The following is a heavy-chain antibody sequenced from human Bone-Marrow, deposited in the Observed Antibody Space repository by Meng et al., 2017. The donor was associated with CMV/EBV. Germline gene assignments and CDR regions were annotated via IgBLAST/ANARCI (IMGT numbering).Heavy chain of an antibody. Sequence: LRLSCTVSGGSISSGGYYWSWIRQHPGKGLEWIGYIYYSGSTYYNPSLKSRVTISVDTSKNQFSLKLSSVTAADTAVYYCARGPAPSSGNAFDIWGQGTMVTVSS. CDR2: IYYSGST. V-gene: IGHV4-31*03. CDR3: ARGPAPSSGNAFDI. D-gene: IGHD3-10*01. CDR1: GGSISSGGYY. J-gene: IGHJ3*02.